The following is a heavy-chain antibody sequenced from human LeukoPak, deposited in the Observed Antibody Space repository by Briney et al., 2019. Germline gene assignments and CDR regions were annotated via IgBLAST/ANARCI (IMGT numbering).Heavy chain of an antibody. D-gene: IGHD6-13*01. V-gene: IGHV3-74*01. CDR3: AKASKRIAAAHDSWFDP. CDR2: ITADGSKN. CDR1: GFTFSTYW. Sequence: GGSLRLSCAASGFTFSTYWMYWVRHAPEQGLVWVARITADGSKNYADSVKDRFTISRDNAKNTLYLQMNSLRAEDTALYYCAKASKRIAAAHDSWFDPWGQGTLVTVSS. J-gene: IGHJ5*02.